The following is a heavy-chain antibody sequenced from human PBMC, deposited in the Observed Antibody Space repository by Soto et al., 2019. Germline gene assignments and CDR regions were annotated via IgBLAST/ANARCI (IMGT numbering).Heavy chain of an antibody. Sequence: EVQLVESGGGLVKPGGPLRLSYVGSGLTLSDAWMNWVRQIPGKGPEWVGRIKTKSDGAVTDYAALAKGRFTISRDDSENTVYLQMNSLKTEDTAVYYCAREWFGDFVWGQGTLVTVSS. CDR3: AREWFGDFV. V-gene: IGHV3-15*05. D-gene: IGHD3-10*01. J-gene: IGHJ4*02. CDR1: GLTLSDAW. CDR2: IKTKSDGAVT.